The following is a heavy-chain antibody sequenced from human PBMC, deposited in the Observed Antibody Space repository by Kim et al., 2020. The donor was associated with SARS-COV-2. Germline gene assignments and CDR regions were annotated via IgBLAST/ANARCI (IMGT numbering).Heavy chain of an antibody. CDR2: INYSGST. CDR1: GGSISSGGYY. D-gene: IGHD3-22*01. V-gene: IGHV4-31*03. J-gene: IGHJ5*02. Sequence: SETLSLTCTVSGGSISSGGYYWSWIRQHPGKGLEWIGYINYSGSTYYNPSLKSRVTISVDTSKNQFSLKLSSVTAADTAVYYCARNIGITMIVVVTGWFDPWGQRTLVSVSS. CDR3: ARNIGITMIVVVTGWFDP.